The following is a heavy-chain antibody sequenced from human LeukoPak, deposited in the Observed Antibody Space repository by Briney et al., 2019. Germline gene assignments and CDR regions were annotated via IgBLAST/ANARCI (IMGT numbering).Heavy chain of an antibody. CDR1: GGSIFSSNSY. V-gene: IGHV4-39*01. CDR3: ARQTGSGLFILP. J-gene: IGHJ4*02. Sequence: SETLSLTCTVSGGSIFSSNSYWGWIRQPPGKGLEWIGSIYYSGNTYYNASLKSQVSISIDTSKNQFSLRLTSVTAADTAVYHCARQTGSGLFILPGGQGTLVTVSS. CDR2: IYYSGNT. D-gene: IGHD3/OR15-3a*01.